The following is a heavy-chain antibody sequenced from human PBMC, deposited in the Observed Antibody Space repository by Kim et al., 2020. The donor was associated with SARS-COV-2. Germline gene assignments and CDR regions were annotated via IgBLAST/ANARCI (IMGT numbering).Heavy chain of an antibody. V-gene: IGHV4-4*07. Sequence: PSLQSRVTMSADISKSQFSLTLTSVTAADTAVYYCAAAGYTYSQSYFDYWGPGILVTVSS. J-gene: IGHJ4*02. D-gene: IGHD5-18*01. CDR3: AAAGYTYSQSYFDY.